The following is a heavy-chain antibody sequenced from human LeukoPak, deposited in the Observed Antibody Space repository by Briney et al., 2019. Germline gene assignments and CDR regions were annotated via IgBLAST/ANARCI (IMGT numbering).Heavy chain of an antibody. CDR2: IYPGDFDT. CDR1: GYSFTSYC. Sequence: GDSLKISCKGSGYSFTSYCIGWVRQMPGRGLESVGVIYPGDFDTRYSPSFQGQVTISADKSSSSAYLQWNSLKASDTAMYYCAGRPIGSASAFEIWGQGTMVTVSS. V-gene: IGHV5-51*01. D-gene: IGHD6-13*01. CDR3: AGRPIGSASAFEI. J-gene: IGHJ3*02.